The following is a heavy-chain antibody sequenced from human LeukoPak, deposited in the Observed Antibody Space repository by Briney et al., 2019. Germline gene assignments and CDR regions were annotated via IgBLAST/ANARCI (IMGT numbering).Heavy chain of an antibody. CDR1: GSTVSSSS. CDR2: ISSSSSYI. CDR3: ARGVEVTYYDILTGIDY. Sequence: KAGGSLRLSCAASGSTVSSSSMNWARHPARKGLEWLSFISSSSSYIYYADSVKGRFTISRDNAKHSLYLQMNSLRAEDTAVYYCARGVEVTYYDILTGIDYWGQGTLVTVSS. J-gene: IGHJ4*02. D-gene: IGHD3-9*01. V-gene: IGHV3-21*01.